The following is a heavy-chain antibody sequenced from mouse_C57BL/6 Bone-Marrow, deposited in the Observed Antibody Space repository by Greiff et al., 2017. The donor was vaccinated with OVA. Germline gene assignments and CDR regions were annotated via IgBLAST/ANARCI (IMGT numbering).Heavy chain of an antibody. CDR1: GYAFTNYL. V-gene: IGHV1-54*01. D-gene: IGHD1-1*01. CDR3: ARTLYYYGSFDY. Sequence: QVQLKESGAELVRPGTSVKVSCKASGYAFTNYLLEWVKQRPGKGLEWIGVINPGSGGTNYNEKFKGKATLTADKSSSTAYMQLSSLTSEDSAVYFCARTLYYYGSFDYWGQGTTLTVSS. CDR2: INPGSGGT. J-gene: IGHJ2*01.